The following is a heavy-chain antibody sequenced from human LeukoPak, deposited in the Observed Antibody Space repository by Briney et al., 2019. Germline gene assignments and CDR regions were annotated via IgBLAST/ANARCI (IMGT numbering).Heavy chain of an antibody. CDR2: IYYSGST. CDR1: GGSISSYY. J-gene: IGHJ4*02. CDR3: ARAGYSSSWGSFDY. Sequence: PSETLSLTCTVSGGSISSYYWSWIRQPPGKGLEWIGYIYYSGSTNYNPSLKSRVTISVDTSKNQFSLKLSSVTAADTAVYYCARAGYSSSWGSFDYWGQGTLVTVSS. V-gene: IGHV4-59*01. D-gene: IGHD6-13*01.